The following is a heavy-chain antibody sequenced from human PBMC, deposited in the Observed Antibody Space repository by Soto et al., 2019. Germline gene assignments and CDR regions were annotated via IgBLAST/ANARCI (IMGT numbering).Heavy chain of an antibody. CDR1: GGAINSYY. CDR2: IYSSGST. Sequence: SAPLSVTCTVSGGAINSYYWTWIRQPAGKGLEWIGRIYSSGSTKYNPSLQSRVTMSLDTSKNQFSLRLTSVTAADTAVYYCARGQRFSDWFDPWGQGTLVTVSS. D-gene: IGHD3-3*01. V-gene: IGHV4-4*07. J-gene: IGHJ5*02. CDR3: ARGQRFSDWFDP.